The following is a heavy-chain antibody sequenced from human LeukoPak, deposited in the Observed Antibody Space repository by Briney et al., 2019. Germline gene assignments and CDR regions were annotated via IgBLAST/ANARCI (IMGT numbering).Heavy chain of an antibody. CDR1: GFTFSSYA. V-gene: IGHV3-30-3*01. Sequence: PGGSLRLSCAASGFTFSSYAMHWVRQAPGKGLEWVAVISYDASSKYYTDSVKGRFTISRDNSKNTLYLQMNTLRADDTAVYFCARDLVATIYYYYGMDVWGRGTTVTVSS. CDR3: ARDLVATIYYYYGMDV. J-gene: IGHJ6*02. D-gene: IGHD5-24*01. CDR2: ISYDASSK.